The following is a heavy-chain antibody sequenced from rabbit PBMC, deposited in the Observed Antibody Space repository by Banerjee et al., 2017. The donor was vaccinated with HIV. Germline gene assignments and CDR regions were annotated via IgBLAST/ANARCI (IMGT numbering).Heavy chain of an antibody. CDR1: GLDFSSSYW. D-gene: IGHD2-1*01. J-gene: IGHJ3*01. V-gene: IGHV1S45*01. Sequence: QEQLEESGGDLVKPEGSLTLTCKASGLDFSSSYWICWVRQAPGKGLEWIACIYTGDGSTYYASWVNGRFTGSKASSTTVTLQMTSLTAADTATYFCARGYDVYIDDDYGWTRLDLWGPGTLVTVS. CDR3: ARGYDVYIDDDYGWTRLDL. CDR2: IYTGDGST.